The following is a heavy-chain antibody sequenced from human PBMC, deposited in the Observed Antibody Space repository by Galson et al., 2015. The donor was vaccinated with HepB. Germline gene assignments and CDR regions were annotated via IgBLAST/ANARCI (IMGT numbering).Heavy chain of an antibody. CDR2: IWYDGSNK. Sequence: SLRLSCAASGFTFSSYGMHWVRQAPGKGLEWVAVIWYDGSNKYYADSVKGRFTISRDNSKNTQYLQMNSLRAEDTAVYYCARDLHYYDSSGLDYWGQGTLVTVSS. CDR1: GFTFSSYG. D-gene: IGHD3-22*01. CDR3: ARDLHYYDSSGLDY. V-gene: IGHV3-33*01. J-gene: IGHJ4*02.